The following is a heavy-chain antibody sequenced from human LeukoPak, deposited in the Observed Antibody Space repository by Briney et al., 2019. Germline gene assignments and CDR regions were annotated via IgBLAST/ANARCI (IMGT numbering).Heavy chain of an antibody. J-gene: IGHJ4*02. V-gene: IGHV1-18*01. CDR3: ARDRGETGELYYFDY. CDR1: GYTFTSYG. CDR2: ISTYNGNT. Sequence: EASVKVSCKASGYTFTSYGISWVRQAPGQGLEWLGWISTYNGNTNYAQKFQGRVTMTTDTSTSTAYMELRSLRSDDTAVYYCARDRGETGELYYFDYWGQGTLVTVSS. D-gene: IGHD7-27*01.